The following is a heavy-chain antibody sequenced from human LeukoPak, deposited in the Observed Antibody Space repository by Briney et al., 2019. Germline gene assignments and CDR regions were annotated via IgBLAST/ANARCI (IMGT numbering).Heavy chain of an antibody. CDR3: ARAPKYYYDSSGYYI. CDR1: GGSFSGYY. V-gene: IGHV4-34*01. Sequence: PSETLSLTCAVYGGSFSGYYWSWIRQPPGKGLEWIGEINHSGSTNYNPSLKSRVTISVDTSKNQFSLKLGSVTAADTAVYYCARAPKYYYDSSGYYIWGQGTLVTVSS. CDR2: INHSGST. J-gene: IGHJ4*02. D-gene: IGHD3-22*01.